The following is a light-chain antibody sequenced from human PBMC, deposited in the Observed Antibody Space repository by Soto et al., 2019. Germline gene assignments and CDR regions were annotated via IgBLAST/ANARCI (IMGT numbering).Light chain of an antibody. Sequence: SYELTQPPSVSVAPGQTARITCGGTNIGRKSVHWYQQKPGQAPVVVVYDDRDRPSGIPERFSGSNSGNTAALTISRVEAGDEADYYCQVWDGSRDQVVVGGGTKLTVL. CDR2: DDR. V-gene: IGLV3-21*02. J-gene: IGLJ2*01. CDR3: QVWDGSRDQVV. CDR1: NIGRKS.